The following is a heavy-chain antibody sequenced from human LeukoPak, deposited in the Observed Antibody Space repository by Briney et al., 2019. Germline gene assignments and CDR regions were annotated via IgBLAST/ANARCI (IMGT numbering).Heavy chain of an antibody. CDR2: IYTSGST. V-gene: IGHV4-4*09. CDR3: ARSGPPAGRPDAFDI. D-gene: IGHD2-2*01. Sequence: SETLSLTCTVSGGPISSHYWSWIRQPPGKGLEWIGYIYTSGSTNYNPSLKSRVTISVDTSKNEFSLKLSSVTAADRAVYYCARSGPPAGRPDAFDIWGQGTMATVSS. J-gene: IGHJ3*02. CDR1: GGPISSHY.